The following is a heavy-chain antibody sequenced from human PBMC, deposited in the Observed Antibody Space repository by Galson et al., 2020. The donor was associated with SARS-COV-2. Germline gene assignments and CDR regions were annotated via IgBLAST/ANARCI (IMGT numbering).Heavy chain of an antibody. D-gene: IGHD3-16*02. CDR3: AKTPETDGIMITFGGVIALGAFDY. CDR1: GFTFSSYG. V-gene: IGHV3-30*18. Sequence: GGSLRLSCAASGFTFSSYGMHWVRQAPGKGLEWVAVISYDGSNKYYADSVKGRFTISRDNSKNTLYLQMNSLRAEDTAVYYCAKTPETDGIMITFGGVIALGAFDYWGQGTLVTVSS. J-gene: IGHJ4*02. CDR2: ISYDGSNK.